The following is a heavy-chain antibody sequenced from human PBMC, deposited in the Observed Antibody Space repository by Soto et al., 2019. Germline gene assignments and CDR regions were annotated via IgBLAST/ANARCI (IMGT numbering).Heavy chain of an antibody. CDR2: IYHSGST. V-gene: IGHV4-38-2*01. Sequence: SSETLSLTCAVSGYSISSGYYWGWIRQPPGKGLEWIGSIYHSGSTYYNPSLKSRVPISVDTSKNQFSLRLSSVTAADTAMYYCARRHSSSWYGLDYWGQGTLVTVSS. J-gene: IGHJ4*02. CDR1: GYSISSGYY. D-gene: IGHD6-13*01. CDR3: ARRHSSSWYGLDY.